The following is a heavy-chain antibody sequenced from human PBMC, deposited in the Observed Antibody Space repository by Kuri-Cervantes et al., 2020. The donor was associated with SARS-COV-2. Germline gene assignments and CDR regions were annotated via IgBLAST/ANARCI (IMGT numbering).Heavy chain of an antibody. J-gene: IGHJ6*02. Sequence: GGSLRLSCAASGFTFSSYAMSWVRQAPGKGLEWVSGIYSGGSTYYADSVKGRFTISRDNSKNTLYLQMNSLRAEDTAVYYCARATQGHYDSSGYYRSYYYYGMDVWGQGTTVTVSS. V-gene: IGHV3-53*01. CDR3: ARATQGHYDSSGYYRSYYYYGMDV. D-gene: IGHD3-22*01. CDR1: GFTFSSYA. CDR2: IYSGGST.